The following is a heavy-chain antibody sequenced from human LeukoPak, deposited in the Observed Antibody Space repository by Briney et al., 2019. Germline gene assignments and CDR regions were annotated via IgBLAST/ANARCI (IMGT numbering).Heavy chain of an antibody. Sequence: GGSLRLSCAASGFTFSSYAMSWVRQAPGKGLEWVSTIGGGGEYTYYADSVKGRLIISRDNSKNTFYLQMNSLRAEDTAVYYCAKVLSGSQDYWGQGTLVTVSS. CDR1: GFTFSSYA. D-gene: IGHD1-26*01. V-gene: IGHV3-23*01. J-gene: IGHJ4*02. CDR3: AKVLSGSQDY. CDR2: IGGGGEYT.